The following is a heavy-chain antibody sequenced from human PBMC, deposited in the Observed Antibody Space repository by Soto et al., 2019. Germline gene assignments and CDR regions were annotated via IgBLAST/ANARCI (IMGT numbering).Heavy chain of an antibody. CDR3: ARDVSGFEYFDF. CDR1: GFSFSDYA. J-gene: IGHJ4*02. CDR2: ISFNGINT. V-gene: IGHV3-30-3*01. Sequence: QVRLVESGGGVVQPGRSLRLSCAASGFSFSDYAMHWVRQAPGRGPEWLALISFNGINTYYADSVRGRFTISRDNSKNTLFLQMNTLRAEDTAVYYCARDVSGFEYFDFWGQGTLVTVSS. D-gene: IGHD3-9*01.